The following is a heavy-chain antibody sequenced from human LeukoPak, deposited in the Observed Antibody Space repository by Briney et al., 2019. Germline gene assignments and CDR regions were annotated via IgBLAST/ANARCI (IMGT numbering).Heavy chain of an antibody. Sequence: GGSLRLSCAASGFTFTTYAMSWVRQAPGKGLEWVSAISGNGGSTYYANSVKGRFTISRDNSKNTLYLQMNSLRAEDTAVYYCAKDYDFWSGYYGAYYFDYWGQGTLVTVSS. J-gene: IGHJ4*02. CDR2: ISGNGGST. D-gene: IGHD3-3*01. CDR3: AKDYDFWSGYYGAYYFDY. V-gene: IGHV3-23*01. CDR1: GFTFTTYA.